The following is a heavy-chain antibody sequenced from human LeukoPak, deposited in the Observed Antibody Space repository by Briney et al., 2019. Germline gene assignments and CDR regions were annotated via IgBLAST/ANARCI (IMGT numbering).Heavy chain of an antibody. CDR1: SGSISSYH. V-gene: IGHV4-59*08. D-gene: IGHD6-6*01. CDR3: ARVLGIPAAPRYDY. J-gene: IGHJ4*02. Sequence: SETLSLTCTVSSGSISSYHWSWIPQPPGKGLEWIGYIYYSGSTNYDPPLKSLVTISVDTSKNQFSLKLSSVTAADTAVYYCARVLGIPAAPRYDYWGQGTLVTVSS. CDR2: IYYSGST.